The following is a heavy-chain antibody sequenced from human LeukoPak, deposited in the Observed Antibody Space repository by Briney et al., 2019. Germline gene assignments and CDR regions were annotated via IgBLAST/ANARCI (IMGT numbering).Heavy chain of an antibody. CDR1: GGSFSGYY. CDR3: ARRRVNPRYMDV. Sequence: SETLSLTCAVYGGSFSGYYWSWIRQPPGKGLEWIGEINHSGSTNYNPSLKSRVTISVDTSKNQFSLKLSSVTAADTAVYYCARRRVNPRYMDVWGKGTTVTVSS. D-gene: IGHD4-23*01. CDR2: INHSGST. J-gene: IGHJ6*03. V-gene: IGHV4-34*01.